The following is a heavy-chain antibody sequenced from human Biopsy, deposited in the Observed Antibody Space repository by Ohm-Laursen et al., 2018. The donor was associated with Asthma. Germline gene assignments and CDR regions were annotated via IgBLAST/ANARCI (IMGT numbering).Heavy chain of an antibody. CDR2: VYWTGST. D-gene: IGHD6-19*01. CDR3: VRAVRNEQWLAPFDY. CDR1: GRSISSFY. J-gene: IGHJ4*02. V-gene: IGHV4-59*01. Sequence: TLSLTCNVYGRSISSFYWRCIRQSPEKGRECMGDVYWTGSTNYNPSLKSRITISVDTSKNRMFLELNSVTAADTAIYFCVRAVRNEQWLAPFDYWGQGKPVTVSS.